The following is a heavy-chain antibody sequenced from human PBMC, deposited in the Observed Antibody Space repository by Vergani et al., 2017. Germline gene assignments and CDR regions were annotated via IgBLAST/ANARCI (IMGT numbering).Heavy chain of an antibody. V-gene: IGHV4-38-2*01. J-gene: IGHJ4*02. Sequence: QVQLQESGPGLVQPAETLSLTCVVSNASINSNYYWGWIRQPPGKRLEWIGSVSHSGSTFSNPSLKSRVTISVDKSKKLISLILNSVTAADTAVYYCVRDAINYDVLTGYYIGLDSWGQGTLVTVSS. D-gene: IGHD3-9*01. CDR3: VRDAINYDVLTGYYIGLDS. CDR1: NASINSNYY. CDR2: VSHSGST.